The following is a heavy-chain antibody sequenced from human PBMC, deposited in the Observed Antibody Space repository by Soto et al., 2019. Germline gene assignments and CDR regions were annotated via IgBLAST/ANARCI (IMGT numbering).Heavy chain of an antibody. CDR3: ARQTSPPYCSGGSCYSYYYYGMDV. D-gene: IGHD2-15*01. CDR1: GYSFTSYW. Sequence: GASLKISCKGSGYSFTSYWISWVRQMPGKGLEWMGRIDPSDSYTNYSPSFQGHVTISADKSISTAYLQWSSLKASDTAMYYCARQTSPPYCSGGSCYSYYYYGMDVWGQGTTVTVSS. J-gene: IGHJ6*02. CDR2: IDPSDSYT. V-gene: IGHV5-10-1*01.